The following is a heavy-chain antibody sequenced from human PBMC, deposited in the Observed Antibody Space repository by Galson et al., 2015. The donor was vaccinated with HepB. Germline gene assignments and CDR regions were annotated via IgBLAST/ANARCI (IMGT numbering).Heavy chain of an antibody. V-gene: IGHV3-23*01. D-gene: IGHD5-18*01. CDR1: GFAFDSHA. J-gene: IGHJ5*01. CDR2: ITGKGDST. CDR3: AKGYGLFDS. Sequence: SLRLSCAASGFAFDSHAMSWVRQAPGRGLEWISGITGKGDSTFYADSMKGRFTVSKDNSNNMLYLQMNSLRAEDAGLYFCAKGYGLFDSWGQGILVTVSS.